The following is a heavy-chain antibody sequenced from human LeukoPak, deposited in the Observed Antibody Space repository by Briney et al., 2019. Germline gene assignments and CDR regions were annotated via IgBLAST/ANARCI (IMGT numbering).Heavy chain of an antibody. D-gene: IGHD5-24*01. CDR3: ARDMGDGYNSHYFDY. CDR2: IYYTGST. Sequence: SETLSLTCTVSGSSISRYYWSWIRQPLGKGLEWIAYIYYTGSTNYNPSLKSRVTISVDTSKNQFSLKLSSVTAADTAVYYCARDMGDGYNSHYFDYWGQGTLVNVSS. J-gene: IGHJ4*02. CDR1: GSSISRYY. V-gene: IGHV4-59*01.